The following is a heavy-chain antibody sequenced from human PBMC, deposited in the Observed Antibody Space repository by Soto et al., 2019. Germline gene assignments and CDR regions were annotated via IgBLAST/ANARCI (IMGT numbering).Heavy chain of an antibody. V-gene: IGHV4-38-2*02. J-gene: IGHJ4*02. Sequence: KPSETLSLTCIVSGFAISRGYYWSWFLQPPGKGLEWIGGIYPSVSSYHNPSLATRLGLSIDASKNQFTLNLTSVTAADTALYFCAREKVGTTFFDNWGQGIQVTVS. CDR1: GFAISRGYY. CDR3: AREKVGTTFFDN. CDR2: IYPSVSS. D-gene: IGHD2-21*02.